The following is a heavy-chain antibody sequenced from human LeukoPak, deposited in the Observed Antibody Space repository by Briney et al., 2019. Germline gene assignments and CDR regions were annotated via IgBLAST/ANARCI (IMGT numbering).Heavy chain of an antibody. D-gene: IGHD1-26*01. CDR2: IYYSGST. CDR3: ARDQFAGEVPQGFDP. V-gene: IGHV4-30-4*01. Sequence: SQTLSLTCTVSGGSISSGDYYWSWIRQPPGKGLEWIGYIYYSGSTYYNPSLKSRVTISVDTSKNQFSLKLSSVTAADTAVYYCARDQFAGEVPQGFDPWGQGTLVTVSS. CDR1: GGSISSGDYY. J-gene: IGHJ5*02.